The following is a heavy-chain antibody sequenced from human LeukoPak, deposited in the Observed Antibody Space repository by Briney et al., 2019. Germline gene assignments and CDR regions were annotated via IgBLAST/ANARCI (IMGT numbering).Heavy chain of an antibody. D-gene: IGHD6-19*01. V-gene: IGHV4-59*01. CDR3: ARVFSAFPYSGGWYWEFDP. J-gene: IGHJ5*02. CDR2: IYYSGST. CDR1: GGSISSYY. Sequence: PWETLSLTCTVSGGSISSYYRSWIRQPPGKGLEWIGYIYYSGSTNYNPSLKSRVTISVDTSKNHFSLKLSTVAAADTAVNYCARVFSAFPYSGGWYWEFDPCGEGTLGTVSS.